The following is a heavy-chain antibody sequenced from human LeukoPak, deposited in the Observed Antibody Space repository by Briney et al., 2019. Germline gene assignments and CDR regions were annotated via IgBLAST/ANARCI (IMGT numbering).Heavy chain of an antibody. V-gene: IGHV3-30*18. J-gene: IGHJ4*02. CDR3: AKDREEYCSSTSCSSPPDY. CDR2: ISYDGSNK. Sequence: GSLRLSCAASGFTFSSYGMHWVRQAPGKGLEWVAVISYDGSNKYYADSVKGRFTISRDNSKNTLYLQMNSLRAEDTAVYYCAKDREEYCSSTSCSSPPDYWGQGTLVTVSS. CDR1: GFTFSSYG. D-gene: IGHD2-2*01.